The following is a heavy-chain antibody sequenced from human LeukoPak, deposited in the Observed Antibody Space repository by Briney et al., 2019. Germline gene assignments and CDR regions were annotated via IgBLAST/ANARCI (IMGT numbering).Heavy chain of an antibody. CDR3: ARGLSQLLVV. D-gene: IGHD2-2*01. J-gene: IGHJ4*02. V-gene: IGHV1-8*03. CDR2: MSPNSGNT. Sequence: ASVRVSCKASGYTFTSYDINWVRQAPGQGLEWMGWMSPNSGNTGYAQKFQGRVTITRNTSISTAYMELSSLRSEDTAVYYCARGLSQLLVVWGQGTLVTVSS. CDR1: GYTFTSYD.